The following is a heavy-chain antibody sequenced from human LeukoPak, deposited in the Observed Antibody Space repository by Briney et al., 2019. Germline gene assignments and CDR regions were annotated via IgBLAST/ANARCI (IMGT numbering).Heavy chain of an antibody. V-gene: IGHV3-7*01. CDR2: INQDGSEN. CDR1: GFTFSSHW. J-gene: IGHJ6*04. Sequence: GGSLRLSCEASGFTFSSHWMSWVRQAPGKGLEWVGNINQDGSENNSVDSVKGRLTMSRDNAKNSLYLQMNSLRADDTAVYYCAELGITMIGGVWGKGTTVTISS. CDR3: AELGITMIGGV. D-gene: IGHD3-10*02.